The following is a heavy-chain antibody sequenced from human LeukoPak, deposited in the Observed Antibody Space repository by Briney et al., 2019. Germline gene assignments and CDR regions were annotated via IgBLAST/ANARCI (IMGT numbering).Heavy chain of an antibody. CDR1: GFTFSSYA. CDR2: ISGGGGNT. V-gene: IGHV3-23*01. CDR3: AKETGGFDY. D-gene: IGHD2-15*01. Sequence: HPEGSLRLSCAASGFTFSSYAMSWVRQAPGKGLEWVSAISGGGGNTFYADSVKGRFTISRDNSKNTLYLQMNSLRAEDTAVYYCAKETGGFDYWGQGTLVTVSS. J-gene: IGHJ4*02.